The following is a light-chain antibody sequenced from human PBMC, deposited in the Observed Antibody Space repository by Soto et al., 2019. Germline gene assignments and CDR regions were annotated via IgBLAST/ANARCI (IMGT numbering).Light chain of an antibody. CDR1: QSVSSSY. J-gene: IGKJ2*01. Sequence: EIVLTQSPGTLSLSPGERATLSCRASQSVSSSYLAWYQQKPGQAPRLLIYGASSRATGIPDRFSGSGSGTDFTFTISRLGPEDFAVYYCQQYGSSPRYTFGQGTKLEIK. CDR3: QQYGSSPRYT. CDR2: GAS. V-gene: IGKV3-20*01.